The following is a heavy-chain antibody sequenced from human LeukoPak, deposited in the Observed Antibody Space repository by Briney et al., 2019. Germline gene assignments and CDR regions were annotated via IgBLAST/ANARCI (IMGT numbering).Heavy chain of an antibody. CDR1: GFTFSNYA. D-gene: IGHD5-18*01. J-gene: IGHJ4*02. V-gene: IGHV3-23*01. CDR2: ISDTGRRT. CDR3: ARHDSFIPY. Sequence: GGSLRLSCAASGFTFSNYAMSWVRQAAGKGLEWVSGISDTGRRTYYTDSVKGRFTISRDDSKKTVYLQMKTLTAEDTAIYSCARHDSFIPYWGQGTLVTVSS.